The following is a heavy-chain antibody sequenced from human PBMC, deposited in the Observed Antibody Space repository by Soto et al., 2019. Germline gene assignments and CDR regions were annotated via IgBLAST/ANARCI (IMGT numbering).Heavy chain of an antibody. D-gene: IGHD7-27*01. V-gene: IGHV1-18*01. CDR3: ARDGSQLGRDY. CDR2: ISPYNGNT. Sequence: QVQLVQSGAEVKKPGASVKVSCKASGYTFTSYGISWVRQAPGQGLEWMGWISPYNGNTNQAQKLQGRVTMTTDTYTSTAYMGLRSLRSDATAVYWCARDGSQLGRDYWGQGTLVTVSS. J-gene: IGHJ4*02. CDR1: GYTFTSYG.